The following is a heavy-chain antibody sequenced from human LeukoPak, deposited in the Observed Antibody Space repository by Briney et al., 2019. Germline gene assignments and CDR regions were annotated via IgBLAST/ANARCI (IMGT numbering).Heavy chain of an antibody. Sequence: ASVKVSCKASGYTFTGYYMHWVRQAPGQGFEWMGWINPNSGGTNYAQKFQGWVTMTRDTSISTAYMELSRLRSDDTAVYYCAVAANANDGFDYWGQGTLVTVSS. CDR2: INPNSGGT. CDR1: GYTFTGYY. CDR3: AVAANANDGFDY. J-gene: IGHJ4*02. D-gene: IGHD2-21*02. V-gene: IGHV1-2*04.